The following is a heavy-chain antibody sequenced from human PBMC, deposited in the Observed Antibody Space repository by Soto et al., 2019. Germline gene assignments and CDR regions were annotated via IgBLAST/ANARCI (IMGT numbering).Heavy chain of an antibody. J-gene: IGHJ3*02. CDR2: ISSSSSYI. V-gene: IGHV3-21*01. CDR3: ARKDGVKDAFDI. Sequence: EVQLVESGGGLVQPGGSLRLSCAASGFTFSSYSMNWVRQAPGKGLEWVSSISSSSSYIYYADSVKGRFTISRDNAKNSLYLQMNSLRAEDTAVYYCARKDGVKDAFDIWGQGTMVTVSS. CDR1: GFTFSSYS. D-gene: IGHD4-17*01.